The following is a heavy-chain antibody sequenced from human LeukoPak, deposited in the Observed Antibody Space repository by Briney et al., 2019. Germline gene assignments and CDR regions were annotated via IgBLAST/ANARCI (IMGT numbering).Heavy chain of an antibody. CDR1: GFTFSSYW. V-gene: IGHV3-74*01. J-gene: IGHJ5*02. CDR2: INSDGSST. Sequence: PGGSLRLSCAASGFTFSSYWMHWVRQAPGKGLVWISRINSDGSSTSYADSVKGRFTISRDNAKNTLYLQMNSLRAEDTAVYYCARGTSVAGPSRWFDPWGQGTLVTVSS. CDR3: ARGTSVAGPSRWFDP. D-gene: IGHD6-19*01.